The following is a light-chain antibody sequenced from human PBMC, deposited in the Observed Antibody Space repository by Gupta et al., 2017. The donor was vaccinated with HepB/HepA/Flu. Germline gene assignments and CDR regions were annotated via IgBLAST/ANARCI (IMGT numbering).Light chain of an antibody. V-gene: IGLV3-19*01. Sequence: SSELTQDPAVSVALGQTVRITCQGASLRSYYASWYQQKPGQAPGLVIYGKNNRPSGIPDRFSGSSSGNTASLTITGAQAEDEADYYCNTRDSSGNRYYVFGTGTKVTVL. CDR1: SLRSYY. CDR3: NTRDSSGNRYYV. J-gene: IGLJ1*01. CDR2: GKN.